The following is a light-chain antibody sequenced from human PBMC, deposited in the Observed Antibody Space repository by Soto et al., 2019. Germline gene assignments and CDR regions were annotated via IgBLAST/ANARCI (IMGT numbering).Light chain of an antibody. CDR2: KAS. CDR1: QTIRSW. J-gene: IGKJ1*01. CDR3: QHYNSYSEA. Sequence: DIEMTQSPSTLSGSVGDRVTITCRASQTIRSWLAWYQQKPGKAPKLLIYKASTLKSGVPSRFSGSGSGTEFTLTISSLQPHDFATYYCQHYNSYSEAFGQGTKVELK. V-gene: IGKV1-5*03.